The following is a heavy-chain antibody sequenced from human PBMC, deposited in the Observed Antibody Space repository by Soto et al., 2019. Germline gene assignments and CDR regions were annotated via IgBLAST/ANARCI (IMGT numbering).Heavy chain of an antibody. CDR1: GFDFSSDV. Sequence: GGSLRLSCPASGFDFSSDVMNWVRQAPGKGLEWVASIFGSGRTTYYADSVKGRFNISRDNSKNTLYLQLNSLSVEDTALYYCAKSQSESFFAAFDLWGQGTMVTVSS. CDR3: AKSQSESFFAAFDL. D-gene: IGHD1-26*01. CDR2: IFGSGRTT. J-gene: IGHJ3*01. V-gene: IGHV3-23*01.